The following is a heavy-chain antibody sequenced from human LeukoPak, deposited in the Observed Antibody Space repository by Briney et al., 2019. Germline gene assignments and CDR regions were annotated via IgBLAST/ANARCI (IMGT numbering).Heavy chain of an antibody. Sequence: SVKVSCKASGGTFSSYAISWVRQAPGQGLEWMGGIIPIFGTANYAQKFLGRVTITADESTSTAYMELSSLRSEDTAVYYCARGRDITMVRGANIRGYYFDYWGQGTLVTVSS. CDR2: IIPIFGTA. J-gene: IGHJ4*02. CDR1: GGTFSSYA. CDR3: ARGRDITMVRGANIRGYYFDY. D-gene: IGHD3-10*01. V-gene: IGHV1-69*13.